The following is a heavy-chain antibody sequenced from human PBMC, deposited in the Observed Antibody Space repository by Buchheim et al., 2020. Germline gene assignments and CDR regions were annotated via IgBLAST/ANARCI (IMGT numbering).Heavy chain of an antibody. Sequence: QVQLQESGPGLVKPSQTLSLTCTVSGGSISSGSYCWSWIRQPAGKGLEWIGRIYTSGSTNYNPSLKSRVTMSVDTSKNQFSLKLSSVTAADTAVYYGAREVGVSGWPRYGMDVWGQGTT. D-gene: IGHD6-19*01. CDR2: IYTSGST. V-gene: IGHV4-61*02. CDR3: AREVGVSGWPRYGMDV. J-gene: IGHJ6*02. CDR1: GGSISSGSYC.